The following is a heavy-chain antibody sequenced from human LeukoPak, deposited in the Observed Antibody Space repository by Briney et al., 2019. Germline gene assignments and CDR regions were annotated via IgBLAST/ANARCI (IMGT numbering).Heavy chain of an antibody. Sequence: ASVTVSCKASGYTFTGYYMHWVRQAPGQGLEWMGWINPNSGGTNYAQKFQGRVTMTRDTSISTAYMELSRLRPDDTAVYYCARGPCGYDDFDIWGQGTMVTVSS. V-gene: IGHV1-2*02. CDR3: ARGPCGYDDFDI. J-gene: IGHJ3*02. CDR2: INPNSGGT. CDR1: GYTFTGYY. D-gene: IGHD1-26*01.